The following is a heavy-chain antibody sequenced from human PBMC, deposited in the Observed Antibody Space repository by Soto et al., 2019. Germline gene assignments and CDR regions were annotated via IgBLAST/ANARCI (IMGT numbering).Heavy chain of an antibody. CDR1: GYIFTNYG. J-gene: IGHJ6*02. D-gene: IGHD2-15*01. CDR2: ISAYNGNT. Sequence: VASVKVSCKASGYIFTNYGINWVRQAPGQGLEWMGWISAYNGNTSYAQKLQGRVTMTTDTSTSTAYMELRSLRSEDTAVYYCARDGGYCRGGSCYHPPYGMDVWGQGTTVTVSS. V-gene: IGHV1-18*01. CDR3: ARDGGYCRGGSCYHPPYGMDV.